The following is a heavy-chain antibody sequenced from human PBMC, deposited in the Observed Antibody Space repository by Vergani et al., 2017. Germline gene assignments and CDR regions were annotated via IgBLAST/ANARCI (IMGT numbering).Heavy chain of an antibody. CDR2: ISSSSSYI. CDR1: GFTFSSYS. V-gene: IGHV3-21*01. Sequence: EVQLVESGGGLVKPGGSLRLSCAASGFTFSSYSMNWVRQAPGKGLEWVSSISSSSSYIYYADSVKGRFTISRDNAKNSLYLQMNSLRTEDTAVYYCAGDESDPNYYCYMDVWGKGTTVTVSS. J-gene: IGHJ6*03. CDR3: AGDESDPNYYCYMDV.